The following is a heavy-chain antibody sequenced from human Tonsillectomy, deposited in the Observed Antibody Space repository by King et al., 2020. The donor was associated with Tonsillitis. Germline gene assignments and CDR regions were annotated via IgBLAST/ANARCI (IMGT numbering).Heavy chain of an antibody. D-gene: IGHD2-15*01. CDR2: ISGSGGSA. Sequence: VQLVESGGGLVQPGGSLRLSCAASGFTFSSYAMSWVRQDPGKGLEWVSAISGSGGSAYYADSVKGRFTISRDNSKNTLYLQMNSLRAEDTAVYFCAKDAFTGGWSDYYGMDVWGQGTTVTVSS. V-gene: IGHV3-23*04. CDR3: AKDAFTGGWSDYYGMDV. J-gene: IGHJ6*02. CDR1: GFTFSSYA.